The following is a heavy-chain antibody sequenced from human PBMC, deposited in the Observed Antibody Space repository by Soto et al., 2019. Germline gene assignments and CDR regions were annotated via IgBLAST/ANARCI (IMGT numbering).Heavy chain of an antibody. CDR2: IFDSVNA. D-gene: IGHD4-4*01. Sequence: QVQLQESGPGLVKPSETLSLTCTVSGGSINSYCWSWIRQPPGKGLEWIAYIFDSVNANYNPSLKSRVTISVDTSKNQFSLKLTSVTAADTAVYYCARHRRTTVAKFYFDNWGQGALVTVSS. J-gene: IGHJ4*02. V-gene: IGHV4-59*08. CDR3: ARHRRTTVAKFYFDN. CDR1: GGSINSYC.